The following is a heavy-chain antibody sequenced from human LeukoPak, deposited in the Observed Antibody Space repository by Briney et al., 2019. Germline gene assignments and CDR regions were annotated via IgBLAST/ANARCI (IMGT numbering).Heavy chain of an antibody. V-gene: IGHV4-59*12. CDR2: IYYSVNT. CDR3: ARLYSSSWYRNWFDP. J-gene: IGHJ5*02. Sequence: NASETLSLTCTVSGGSISSYFWRWIRQPPGNGLESSGYIYYSVNTNYNPSLKTRVTISVDTCKNQFSLKLSSVTAADTAVYYCARLYSSSWYRNWFDPWGQGTLVTVSS. CDR1: GGSISSYF. D-gene: IGHD6-13*01.